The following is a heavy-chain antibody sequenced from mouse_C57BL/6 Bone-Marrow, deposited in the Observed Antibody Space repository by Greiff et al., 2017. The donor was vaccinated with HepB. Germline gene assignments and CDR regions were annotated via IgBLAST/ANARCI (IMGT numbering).Heavy chain of an antibody. D-gene: IGHD2-3*01. Sequence: EVMLVESGGDLVKPGGSLKLSCAASGFTFSSYGMSWVRQTPDKRLEWVATISSGGSYTYYPDSVKGRFTISRDNAKNTLYLQMSSLKSEDTAMYYCARRWLLPPCDYWGQGTTLTVSS. CDR2: ISSGGSYT. J-gene: IGHJ2*01. CDR3: ARRWLLPPCDY. V-gene: IGHV5-6*02. CDR1: GFTFSSYG.